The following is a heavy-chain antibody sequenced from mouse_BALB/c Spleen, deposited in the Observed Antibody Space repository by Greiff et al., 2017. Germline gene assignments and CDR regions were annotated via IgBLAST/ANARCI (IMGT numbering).Heavy chain of an antibody. V-gene: IGHV2-9*02. D-gene: IGHD1-2*01. CDR3: ARGGSITTATRAMDY. CDR1: GFSLTSYG. CDR2: IWAGGST. Sequence: VKLVESGPGLVAPSQSLSITCTVSGFSLTSYGVHWVRQPPGKGLEWLGVIWAGGSTNYNSALMSRLSISKDNSKSQVFLKMNSLQTDDTAMYYCARGGSITTATRAMDYWGQGTSVTVSS. J-gene: IGHJ4*01.